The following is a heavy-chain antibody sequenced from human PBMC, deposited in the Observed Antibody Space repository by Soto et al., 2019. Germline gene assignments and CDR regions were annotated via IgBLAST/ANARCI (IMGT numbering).Heavy chain of an antibody. D-gene: IGHD2-15*01. J-gene: IGHJ4*02. Sequence: HSETPSLSCTVCGGSVSSDNYCGTWIQQHPVKVLEWMGHIYYSGSTSYNPSLKSRVTISIDTSKNQFSLKLTSVTAADTAVYYCARDNSGHCSGGSCYNFDYWGQGTLVTAPQ. CDR1: GGSVSSDNYC. CDR2: IYYSGST. CDR3: ARDNSGHCSGGSCYNFDY. V-gene: IGHV4-31*03.